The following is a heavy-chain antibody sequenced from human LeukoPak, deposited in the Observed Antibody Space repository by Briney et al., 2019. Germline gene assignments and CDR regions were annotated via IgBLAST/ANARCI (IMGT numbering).Heavy chain of an antibody. CDR2: ARNRGNGYTT. CDR1: GFTFSDHY. CDR3: ARIMRVDYGTYYFDY. V-gene: IGHV3-72*01. Sequence: PGGSLRLSCAASGFTFSDHYIDWVRQAPGKGLEWVGRARNRGNGYTTQYAASVKGRFTFSRDDSENTVYLQMNSLKTEDTAVYLCARIMRVDYGTYYFDYWGQGTLVTVSS. J-gene: IGHJ4*02. D-gene: IGHD4/OR15-4a*01.